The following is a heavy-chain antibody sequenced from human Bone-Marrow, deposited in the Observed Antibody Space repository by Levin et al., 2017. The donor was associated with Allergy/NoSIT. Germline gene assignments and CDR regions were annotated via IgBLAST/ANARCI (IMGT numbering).Heavy chain of an antibody. J-gene: IGHJ4*02. V-gene: IGHV1-46*01. D-gene: IGHD5-24*01. CDR2: MNPNGRST. Sequence: RASVKVSCRASGYTLTNNYMHWVRQAPGQGLEWMGLMNPNGRSTDYARKFQDRFTMTRDTSTSTVYMELSSLRSEDTAMYYCVREGDGYKYFDYWGQGTLITVSS. CDR3: VREGDGYKYFDY. CDR1: GYTLTNNY.